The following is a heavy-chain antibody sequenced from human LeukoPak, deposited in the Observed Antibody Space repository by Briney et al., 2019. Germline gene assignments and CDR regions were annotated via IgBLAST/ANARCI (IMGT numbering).Heavy chain of an antibody. J-gene: IGHJ6*02. D-gene: IGHD6-19*01. Sequence: PGGSRNLSGAPPGFPFRSFAMHGVRQAPGKGLGGVAVFSLGGGNKYYADSVNGRFTISRDNSKNTLYLQMNSLRAEDTAVYFCARVAEVSSGWRDYYYGMDVWGQGTTVTVSS. CDR3: ARVAEVSSGWRDYYYGMDV. CDR2: FSLGGGNK. V-gene: IGHV3-30-3*01. CDR1: GFPFRSFA.